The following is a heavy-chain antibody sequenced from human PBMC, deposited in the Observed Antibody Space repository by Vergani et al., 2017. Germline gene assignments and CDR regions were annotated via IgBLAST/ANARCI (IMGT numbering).Heavy chain of an antibody. CDR3: AKAGSVTSGRLQYNFYMDG. D-gene: IGHD3-10*01. J-gene: IGHJ6*03. V-gene: IGHV3-30*18. Sequence: QVQLAESGGGRVQPGRSLRLSCAASGFSFSSHAIHWVRQAPGKGLEWVAVISNDGSKKYYADSVKGRFTISRDNSKNTLDLQMNSLRTQDTAVYYCAKAGSVTSGRLQYNFYMDGWGKGTTVTVS. CDR1: GFSFSSHA. CDR2: ISNDGSKK.